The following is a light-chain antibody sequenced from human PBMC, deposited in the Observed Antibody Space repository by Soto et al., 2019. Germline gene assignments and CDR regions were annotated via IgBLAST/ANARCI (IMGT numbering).Light chain of an antibody. CDR3: SSYTFTSRGV. V-gene: IGLV2-14*01. CDR2: EVS. Sequence: QSALTQPASVSGSPGQSITISCTGTSSDVGAYNYVSWYQQYPGKAPKLMIYEVSNRPSGVSNRFSGSKSGSTASLTISGLQAEDEADYYCSSYTFTSRGVFGTGTKVTVL. CDR1: SSDVGAYNY. J-gene: IGLJ1*01.